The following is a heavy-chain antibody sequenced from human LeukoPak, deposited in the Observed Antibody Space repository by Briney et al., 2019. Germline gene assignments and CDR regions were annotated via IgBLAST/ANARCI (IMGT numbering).Heavy chain of an antibody. Sequence: PSERLSLTCTVSGGSISSYYWSWIRQPPGKGLEWIGYIYYSGSTDYNPSLKSRVTISVDTSKNQFSLKLSSVTAADTAVYYCASFWSGYAQGPRYYYMDVWGKGTTVTVSS. D-gene: IGHD3-3*01. V-gene: IGHV4-59*01. CDR1: GGSISSYY. J-gene: IGHJ6*03. CDR3: ASFWSGYAQGPRYYYMDV. CDR2: IYYSGST.